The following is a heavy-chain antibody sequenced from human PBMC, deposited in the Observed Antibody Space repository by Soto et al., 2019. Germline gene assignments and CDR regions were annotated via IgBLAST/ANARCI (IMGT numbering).Heavy chain of an antibody. V-gene: IGHV3-30*03. D-gene: IGHD6-13*01. CDR3: ATNPGGSWPGWDLIMYYFDY. CDR1: GFTFSSYG. Sequence: GGSLRLSCAASGFTFSSYGMHWVRQAPGKGLEWVAVISYDGSNKYYADSVKGRFTISRDNSKNTLYLQMNSLRAEDTAVYYCATNPGGSWPGWDLIMYYFDYWGQGTLVTVSS. J-gene: IGHJ4*02. CDR2: ISYDGSNK.